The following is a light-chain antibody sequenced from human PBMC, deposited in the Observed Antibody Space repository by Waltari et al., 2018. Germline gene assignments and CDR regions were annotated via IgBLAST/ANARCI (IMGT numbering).Light chain of an antibody. J-gene: IGKJ3*01. CDR3: QQSYSTLFT. CDR1: QSISSY. V-gene: IGKV1-39*01. Sequence: DIQMTQSPSSLSASAGDSVTITCRASQSISSYFNWYQQKPGKAPKLLIYAPSSLQSGVPSRFSGSGSGTDFTLTISSLQPEDFATYYCQQSYSTLFTFGPGTKVDIK. CDR2: APS.